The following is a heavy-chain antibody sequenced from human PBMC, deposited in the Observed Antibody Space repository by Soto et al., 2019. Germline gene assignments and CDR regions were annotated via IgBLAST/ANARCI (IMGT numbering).Heavy chain of an antibody. CDR3: ARAFRQLPFKAMRWFDP. D-gene: IGHD1-7*01. CDR2: MYYSGST. V-gene: IGHV4-31*03. Sequence: PSETLSLTCTVSGGSISGTGNYWAWIRQHPGKGLEWIAHMYYSGSTYYNPSLKSRLAISVDISQKQFSLRLSSVTAADTAVYFCARAFRQLPFKAMRWFDPWGQGTLVTVSS. J-gene: IGHJ5*02. CDR1: GGSISGTGNY.